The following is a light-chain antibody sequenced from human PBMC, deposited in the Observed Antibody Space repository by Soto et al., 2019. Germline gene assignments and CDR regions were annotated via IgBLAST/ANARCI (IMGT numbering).Light chain of an antibody. CDR2: GAS. Sequence: ELVMTQSPATLSVSPGERATLSCRASQSVSSNLAWYQQKPGQAPRLLIYGASTMATGIPARFSGSGSGTEFTLTISSLQSEDFAVYYCQQYNNWPPWTFGQGTKVEIK. CDR3: QQYNNWPPWT. J-gene: IGKJ1*01. V-gene: IGKV3-15*01. CDR1: QSVSSN.